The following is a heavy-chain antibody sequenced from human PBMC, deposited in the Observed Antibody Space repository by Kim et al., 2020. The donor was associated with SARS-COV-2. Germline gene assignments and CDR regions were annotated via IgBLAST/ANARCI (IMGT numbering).Heavy chain of an antibody. CDR3: ARGYGWGAYLDY. J-gene: IGHJ4*02. V-gene: IGHV1-3*01. CDR1: GYTFTHYV. Sequence: ASVKVSCKASGYTFTHYVVHWVRQAAGQRPEWMGWINPGNDDTKYSQRFQGRVSITRDPSASTVYMELRSLRSEDTAVYYCARGYGWGAYLDYWGQGTLVTVSS. D-gene: IGHD3-10*01. CDR2: INPGNDDT.